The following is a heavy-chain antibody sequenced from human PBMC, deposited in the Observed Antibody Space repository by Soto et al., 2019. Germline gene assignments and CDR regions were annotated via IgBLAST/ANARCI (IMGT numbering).Heavy chain of an antibody. CDR3: ARNMDYYYGRGSGNGHGV. CDR1: GYTFTAYH. J-gene: IGHJ6*02. V-gene: IGHV1-2*02. Sequence: QVRLVQSGAEVKEPGDSVRVSCEASGYTFTAYHIHWVRQAPGQGLEWMGWINPKFGDTGYAQDFQGSVSMTSDMSISTVYMELSRQTSDDTAIYYCARNMDYYYGRGSGNGHGVWGQGTTVTVFS. D-gene: IGHD3-10*02. CDR2: INPKFGDT.